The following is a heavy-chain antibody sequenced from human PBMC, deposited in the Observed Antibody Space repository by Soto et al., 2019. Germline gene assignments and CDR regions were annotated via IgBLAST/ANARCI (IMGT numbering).Heavy chain of an antibody. CDR2: IYYSGST. V-gene: IGHV4-61*08. CDR3: ARVSCSGGSCYSAGSYYYYGMDV. CDR1: GGSISSGGYS. Sequence: SETLSLTCAVSGGSISSGGYSWSWIRQPPGKRLEWIGYIYYSGSTNYNPSLKSQVTISVVTSKNQFSLKLSSVTAADTAVYYCARVSCSGGSCYSAGSYYYYGMDVWGQGTTVTVSS. D-gene: IGHD2-15*01. J-gene: IGHJ6*02.